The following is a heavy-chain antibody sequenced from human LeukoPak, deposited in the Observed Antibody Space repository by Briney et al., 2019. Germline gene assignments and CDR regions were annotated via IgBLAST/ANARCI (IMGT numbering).Heavy chain of an antibody. CDR1: GFTFSSYS. D-gene: IGHD2-21*02. CDR3: AREGAYCGGDCYDAFDI. CDR2: ISSSSSYI. V-gene: IGHV3-21*01. J-gene: IGHJ3*02. Sequence: GGSLRLSCAASGFTFSSYSMNWVRQAPGKGLEWVSSISSSSSYIYYADSVKGRFTISRDDAKSSLYLQMNSLRAEDTAVYYCAREGAYCGGDCYDAFDIWGQGTMVTVSS.